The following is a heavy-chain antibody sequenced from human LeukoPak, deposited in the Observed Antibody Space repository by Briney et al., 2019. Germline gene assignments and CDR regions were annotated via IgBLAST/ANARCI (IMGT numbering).Heavy chain of an antibody. CDR3: ARGSASPAAIPFDT. J-gene: IGHJ3*02. CDR1: GGSISTYF. V-gene: IGHV4-4*07. CDR2: IYSSGNT. Sequence: SETLSLTCTVSGGSISTYFWSWIRQSAGKGLEWIGRIYSSGNTNYSPSLKSRVTMSVDTSKNQFSLKLSSVTAADTAVYYCARGSASPAAIPFDTRGQGTMVTVSS. D-gene: IGHD2-2*02.